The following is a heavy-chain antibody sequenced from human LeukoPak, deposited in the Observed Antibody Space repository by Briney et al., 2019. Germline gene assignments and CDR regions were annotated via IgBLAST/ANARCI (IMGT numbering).Heavy chain of an antibody. CDR1: GFTFSSYG. J-gene: IGHJ4*02. CDR2: ISYDGSSK. CDR3: AQGHFDY. V-gene: IGHV3-30*18. Sequence: GRSLRLSCAASGFTFSSYGMHWVRQAPGKGLEWVAVISYDGSSKYYADSVKGRFTISRDNSKNTLYLQMNSLRAEDTAVYYCAQGHFDYWGQGTLVTVSS.